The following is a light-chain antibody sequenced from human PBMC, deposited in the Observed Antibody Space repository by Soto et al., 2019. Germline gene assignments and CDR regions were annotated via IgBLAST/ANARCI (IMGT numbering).Light chain of an antibody. CDR3: QHYSHWPPWT. Sequence: EIVLTQSPDTLSLSPGERATLSCRASESISSTHLVWYQKKPGQAPSLLIFGASTRATGIPVRFTGSGSGTEFTLTISSLQSEDFAVYYCQHYSHWPPWTFGRGTKVDIK. V-gene: IGKV3-15*01. J-gene: IGKJ1*01. CDR2: GAS. CDR1: ESISST.